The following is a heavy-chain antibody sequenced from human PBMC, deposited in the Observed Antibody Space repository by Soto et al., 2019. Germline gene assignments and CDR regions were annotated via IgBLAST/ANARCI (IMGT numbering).Heavy chain of an antibody. CDR2: IFYSGST. Sequence: PSETLSLTCTVSGGSIRSYYWSWIRQPPGKGLEWIGYIFYSGSTNYNPSLKSRVTISLDTSKNQFSLKVNSVTAADTAVYYCARERAGDHFDYWGQGTLVTVSA. CDR1: GGSIRSYY. V-gene: IGHV4-59*01. D-gene: IGHD2-21*02. J-gene: IGHJ4*02. CDR3: ARERAGDHFDY.